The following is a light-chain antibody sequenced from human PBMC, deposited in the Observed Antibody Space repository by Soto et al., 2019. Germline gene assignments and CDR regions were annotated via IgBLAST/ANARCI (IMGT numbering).Light chain of an antibody. CDR2: DAS. V-gene: IGKV3-11*01. J-gene: IGKJ5*01. CDR3: QQRSNWPPVST. Sequence: EIVLTQAPATLSLSPGERATLSCRASQSVGSYLAWYQQTPGQAPRLLIHDASNRATGIPARFTGSGSGTDFTLTISSLEPEDFSVYYCQQRSNWPPVSTFGQGTRLEIK. CDR1: QSVGSY.